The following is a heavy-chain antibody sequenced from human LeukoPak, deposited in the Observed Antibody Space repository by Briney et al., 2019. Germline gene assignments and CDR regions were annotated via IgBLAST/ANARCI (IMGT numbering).Heavy chain of an antibody. CDR3: ARSGGSRGTVTPPGDF. V-gene: IGHV1-3*03. CDR2: INADTGNT. D-gene: IGHD4-17*01. CDR1: GYTFTTYT. Sequence: ASVKVSCKASGYTFTTYTMHWVRQAPGQRLEGMGWINADTGNTKFSQEFQGRLNITRDTSSSTVYMDLSRLKSEDMAVYYCARSGGSRGTVTPPGDFWGQGTLVTVSS. J-gene: IGHJ4*02.